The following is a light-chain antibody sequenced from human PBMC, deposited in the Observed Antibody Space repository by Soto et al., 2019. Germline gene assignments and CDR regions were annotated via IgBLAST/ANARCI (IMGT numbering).Light chain of an antibody. V-gene: IGLV2-8*01. CDR1: SSDVGGYNS. CDR3: SSYAGSNNVV. J-gene: IGLJ2*01. Sequence: QSVLTQPPSASGSPGQSVTISCTGTSSDVGGYNSVSWYQQHPGKAPKLMIYEVSKRPSGVPDRFSGSKSGNTASLTVSGLQAEDEADYYCSSYAGSNNVVFGGGTQVTVL. CDR2: EVS.